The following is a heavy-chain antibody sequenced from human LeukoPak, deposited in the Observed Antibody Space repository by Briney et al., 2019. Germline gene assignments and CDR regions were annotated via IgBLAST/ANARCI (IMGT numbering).Heavy chain of an antibody. CDR3: ARDRVPYGSGSLDY. V-gene: IGHV3-30*04. J-gene: IGHJ4*02. CDR2: ISYDGSNK. Sequence: GRSLRLSCATSGFTFSSYAMHWVRQAPGKGLEWVAVISYDGSNKYCAGSVKGRFTISRDNAKNSLYLQMNSLRAEDTAVYYCARDRVPYGSGSLDYWGQGTLVTVSS. D-gene: IGHD3-10*01. CDR1: GFTFSSYA.